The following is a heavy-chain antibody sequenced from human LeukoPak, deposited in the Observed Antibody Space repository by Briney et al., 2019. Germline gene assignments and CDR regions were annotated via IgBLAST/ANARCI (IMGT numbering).Heavy chain of an antibody. Sequence: GGSLRLSCAASGFTFSSYAMSWVRQAPGKGLEWVSAISVSGGATYYADFAKGRFTSSRDNSKNTLHLQMNSLRAEDTAVYYCARVNQLQLYYFDYWGQGTLVTVSS. J-gene: IGHJ4*02. CDR1: GFTFSSYA. D-gene: IGHD2-2*01. CDR3: ARVNQLQLYYFDY. CDR2: ISVSGGAT. V-gene: IGHV3-23*01.